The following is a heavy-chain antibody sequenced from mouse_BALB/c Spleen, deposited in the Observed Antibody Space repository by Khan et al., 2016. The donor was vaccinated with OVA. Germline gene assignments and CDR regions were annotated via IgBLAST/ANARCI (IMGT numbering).Heavy chain of an antibody. V-gene: IGHV2-6-1*01. CDR3: ARQTYYRYNIMDY. CDR1: GFSLTNYG. Sequence: QVQLKESGPGLVAPSQSLSITCTISGFSLTNYGVHWVRQPPGKGLEWLVVIWSDGSTTYNSALKSRLTISKDNSKSQAFLKMNSLQTDDTAMYFWARQTYYRYNIMDYWGQGTSVTVSS. J-gene: IGHJ4*01. D-gene: IGHD2-12*01. CDR2: IWSDGST.